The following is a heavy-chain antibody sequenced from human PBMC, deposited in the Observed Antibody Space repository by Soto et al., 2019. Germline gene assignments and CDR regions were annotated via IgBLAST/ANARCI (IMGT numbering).Heavy chain of an antibody. CDR3: ARHHVRGRTIVGAAEY. D-gene: IGHD1-26*01. Sequence: QVQLQQWGAGLLKPSETLSLTCAVYGGSFSGYYWSWIRQPPGKGLGWIGEINYSGNTNYNPSLTSRVSISVDTFKNPLFLNMGSVTAADTAMYYCARHHVRGRTIVGAAEYWGQGTLVTVSS. CDR2: INYSGNT. V-gene: IGHV4-34*01. J-gene: IGHJ4*02. CDR1: GGSFSGYY.